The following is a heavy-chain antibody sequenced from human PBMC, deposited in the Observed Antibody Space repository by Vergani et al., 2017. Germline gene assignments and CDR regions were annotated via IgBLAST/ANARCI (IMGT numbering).Heavy chain of an antibody. CDR3: VRRDFWVGPRTFDF. CDR1: GAAFNSYY. J-gene: IGHJ3*01. V-gene: IGHV4-34*01. Sequence: QVQLQQWGAGLLKTSETLSLTCAVSGAAFNSYYWTWIRQSPGRGREWIGEIDDKGKSICNPTLKSRVTMSVDNSKRQFSLNVTYVTAADSAMYYCVRRDFWVGPRTFDFWGAGTPVTVSS. D-gene: IGHD3-3*01. CDR2: IDDKGKS.